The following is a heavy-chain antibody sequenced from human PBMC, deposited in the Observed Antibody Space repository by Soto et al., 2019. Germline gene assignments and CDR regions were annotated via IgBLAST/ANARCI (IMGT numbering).Heavy chain of an antibody. CDR2: ISYSGST. V-gene: IGHV4-39*01. CDR1: GGSTNRHTYH. CDR3: ARPYSSGWYGVFDY. D-gene: IGHD6-19*01. J-gene: IGHJ4*02. Sequence: PSETLSLTCTVSGGSTNRHTYHWGWIRQPPGEGLQWIGSISYSGSTSYNPSLKTRVSISVDTSRNQFSLRLTSVTAADTAVYYCARPYSSGWYGVFDYWGQGALVTVSS.